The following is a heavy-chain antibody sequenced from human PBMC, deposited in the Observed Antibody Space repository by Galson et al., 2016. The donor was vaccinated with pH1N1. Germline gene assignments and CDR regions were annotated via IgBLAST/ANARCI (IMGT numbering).Heavy chain of an antibody. CDR2: ISYDGGKI. Sequence: SLRLSCAGSGFTFRSYGMHWVRQAPGKGLEWVAVISYDGGKIVYVDSVKGRFTISRDNSKNTVFLQMDNLRSEDTAVYYCAKDYDYWSGTLGDYSYIMDVWGQGTTVTVSS. CDR3: AKDYDYWSGTLGDYSYIMDV. CDR1: GFTFRSYG. V-gene: IGHV3-30*18. J-gene: IGHJ6*02. D-gene: IGHD3-3*01.